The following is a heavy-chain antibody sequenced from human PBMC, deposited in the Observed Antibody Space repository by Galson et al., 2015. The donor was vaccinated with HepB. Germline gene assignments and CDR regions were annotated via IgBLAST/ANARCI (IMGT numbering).Heavy chain of an antibody. D-gene: IGHD3-10*01. CDR3: AKEAGSGSYE. J-gene: IGHJ4*02. V-gene: IGHV3-43*01. CDR1: GFTFDDYT. Sequence: SLRLSCAASGFTFDDYTMHWVRQAPGKGLEWVSLISWDGGSTYYADSVKGRFTISRDNSKNSLYLQMNSLRTEDTALYYCAKEAGSGSYEWGQGTLFTVSS. CDR2: ISWDGGST.